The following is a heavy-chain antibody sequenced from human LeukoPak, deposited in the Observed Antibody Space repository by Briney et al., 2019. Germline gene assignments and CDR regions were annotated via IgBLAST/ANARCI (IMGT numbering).Heavy chain of an antibody. J-gene: IGHJ4*02. Sequence: GVLRLSCAASGFTLNTFAMNWVRQAPGKGLEWVSSISSSSSYIYYADSVKGRFTISRDNAKNSLYLQMNSLRAEDTAVYYCARDVAAAGYFDYWGQGTLVTVSS. V-gene: IGHV3-21*01. D-gene: IGHD6-13*01. CDR1: GFTLNTFA. CDR2: ISSSSSYI. CDR3: ARDVAAAGYFDY.